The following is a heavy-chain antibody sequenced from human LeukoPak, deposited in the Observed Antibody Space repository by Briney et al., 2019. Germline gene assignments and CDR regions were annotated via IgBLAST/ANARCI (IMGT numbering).Heavy chain of an antibody. J-gene: IGHJ4*02. D-gene: IGHD4-23*01. CDR3: ASDYGDKGSDLDY. Sequence: PGRSLRLSCAASGFTFSRYAMHCVRHAPGKGLDWVAVILYDGSNKYYADSVKGRFTTSRDNPKNTLYLQMNSLRAEDRAVYYCASDYGDKGSDLDYWGQGTLVTVSS. V-gene: IGHV3-33*01. CDR1: GFTFSRYA. CDR2: ILYDGSNK.